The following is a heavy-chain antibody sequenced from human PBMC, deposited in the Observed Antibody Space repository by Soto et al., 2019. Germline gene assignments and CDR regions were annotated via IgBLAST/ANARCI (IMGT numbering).Heavy chain of an antibody. CDR2: IYWDGDK. CDR1: GFSLSTSGVG. V-gene: IGHV2-5*02. D-gene: IGHD6-19*01. CDR3: ARRHNSGWYIDY. J-gene: IGHJ4*02. Sequence: QITLKESGPTLVKPTQTLTLTCTFSGFSLSTSGVGVGWIRQPPGKALEWLALIYWDGDKLYSPSLKSRITIMNDTAKNQVDHTITNIDPVDTATYYGARRHNSGWYIDYRGQGSLVTVSS.